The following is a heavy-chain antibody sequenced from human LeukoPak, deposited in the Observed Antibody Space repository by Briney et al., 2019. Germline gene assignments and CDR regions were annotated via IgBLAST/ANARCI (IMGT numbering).Heavy chain of an antibody. Sequence: GGSLRLSCAASGFPFNAYWMTWVRQAPGKGLEWVANIRQDGDTKYYVDSVKGQFTISRDNAMNSLYLQMNSLRAEDTAIYYCARSLPYGTTWYGRSDFWGQGTLVTVSS. CDR2: IRQDGDTK. CDR3: ARSLPYGTTWYGRSDF. J-gene: IGHJ4*02. V-gene: IGHV3-7*03. CDR1: GFPFNAYW. D-gene: IGHD6-13*01.